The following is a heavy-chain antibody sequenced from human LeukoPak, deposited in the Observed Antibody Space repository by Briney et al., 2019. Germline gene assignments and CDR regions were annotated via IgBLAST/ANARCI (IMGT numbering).Heavy chain of an antibody. CDR2: ISGSGGST. CDR3: AKDWDYYDSSGYFTSFDY. J-gene: IGHJ4*02. D-gene: IGHD3-22*01. Sequence: GGSLRLSCAASGCTFSSYAMSWVRQAPGKGLEWVSAISGSGGSTYYADSVKGRFTISRDNSKNTLYLQMNSLRAEDTAVYYCAKDWDYYDSSGYFTSFDYWGQGTLVTVSS. CDR1: GCTFSSYA. V-gene: IGHV3-23*01.